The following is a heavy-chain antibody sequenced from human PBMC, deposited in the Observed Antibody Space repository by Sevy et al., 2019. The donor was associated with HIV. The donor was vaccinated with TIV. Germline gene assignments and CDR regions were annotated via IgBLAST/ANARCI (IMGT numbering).Heavy chain of an antibody. J-gene: IGHJ6*02. CDR2: FSYDGSNK. CDR3: ARDWGGYCINTNCRPSYGMDV. D-gene: IGHD2-2*01. V-gene: IGHV3-30*04. CDR1: GFTFSSYA. Sequence: GGSLRLSCAASGFTFSSYAMHWVRQAPGKGLERVAVFSYDGSNKYYADSVKGRFTISRDNSNNTLYRQMNSLRAEDTAVYYYARDWGGYCINTNCRPSYGMDVWGQGTTVTVSS.